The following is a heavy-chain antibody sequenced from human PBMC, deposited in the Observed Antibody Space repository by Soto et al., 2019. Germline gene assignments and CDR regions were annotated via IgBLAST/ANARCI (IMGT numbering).Heavy chain of an antibody. J-gene: IGHJ4*02. CDR2: IKSKTDGGTT. CDR1: GFTFSNAW. Sequence: EVQLVESGGGLVKPGGSLRLSCAASGFTFSNAWMSWVRQAPGKGLEWVGRIKSKTDGGTTDYAAPVKGRFTISRDDSKNTLYLQMNSLRVEDTAVYFCARDLWGGTTRDRWDFDYWGQGTLVTVSS. CDR3: ARDLWGGTTRDRWDFDY. V-gene: IGHV3-15*01. D-gene: IGHD1-26*01.